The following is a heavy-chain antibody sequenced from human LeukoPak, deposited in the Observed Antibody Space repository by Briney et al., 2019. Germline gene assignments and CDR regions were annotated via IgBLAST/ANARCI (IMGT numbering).Heavy chain of an antibody. D-gene: IGHD3-16*02. CDR3: ASGYYDYVWGSYRPLDY. CDR2: IYYSGST. V-gene: IGHV4-59*08. CDR1: GGSISSYY. J-gene: IGHJ4*02. Sequence: PSETLSLTCTVSGGSISSYYWSWIRQPPGKGLEWIGYIYYSGSTNYNPSLKSRVTISVDTSKNQFSLKLSSVTAADTAVYYCASGYYDYVWGSYRPLDYWGQGTLVTVSS.